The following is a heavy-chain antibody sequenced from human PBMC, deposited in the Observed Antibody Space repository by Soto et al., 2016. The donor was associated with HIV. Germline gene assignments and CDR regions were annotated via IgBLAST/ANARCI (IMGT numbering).Heavy chain of an antibody. J-gene: IGHJ3*02. CDR2: ISDNGGXT. V-gene: IGHV3-64*01. CDR3: ARAFGLGSTFDI. D-gene: IGHD3-16*01. CDR1: GFTFSTYA. Sequence: EVQLVESGGGLVQPGGSLRLSCAASGFTFSTYAMHWVRQAPGKGLEYVSAISDNGGXTYYASSVKGRFTVSRDNSKNTLFLQMGSLRAEDMAVYYCARAFGLGSTFDIWGQGQWSPSLQ.